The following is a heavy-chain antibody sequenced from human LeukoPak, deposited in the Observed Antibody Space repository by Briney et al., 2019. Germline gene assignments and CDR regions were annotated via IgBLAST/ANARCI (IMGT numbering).Heavy chain of an antibody. V-gene: IGHV3-30*18. J-gene: IGHJ4*02. CDR2: ISYDGSNK. Sequence: GGSLRLSCAASGFTFSSYGMHWVRQATGKGLEWVAVISYDGSNKYYADSVKGRFTISRDNSMNTLYLQMNSLRDEDTAVYYCAQAWRWLQLNYWGQGTLVTVSS. D-gene: IGHD5-24*01. CDR3: AQAWRWLQLNY. CDR1: GFTFSSYG.